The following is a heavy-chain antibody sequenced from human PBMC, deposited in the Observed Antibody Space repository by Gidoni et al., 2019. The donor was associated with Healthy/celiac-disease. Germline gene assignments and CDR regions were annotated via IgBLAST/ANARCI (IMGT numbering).Heavy chain of an antibody. Sequence: QVQRVQSGAEVKKPGSSVKVSCKASGGTFSSYAISWVRQAPGQGLEWMGGTIPIFGTANYAQKVQGRVTITADESTSTAYMELSSLRSEDTAVYYCARTSTIYCSGGSCYYVYWGQGTLVTVSS. D-gene: IGHD2-15*01. CDR1: GGTFSSYA. V-gene: IGHV1-69*01. CDR3: ARTSTIYCSGGSCYYVY. CDR2: TIPIFGTA. J-gene: IGHJ4*02.